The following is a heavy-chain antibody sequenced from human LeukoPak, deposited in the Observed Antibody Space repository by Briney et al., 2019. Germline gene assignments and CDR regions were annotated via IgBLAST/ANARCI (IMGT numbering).Heavy chain of an antibody. CDR1: GFTFSSYG. J-gene: IGHJ4*02. D-gene: IGHD2-21*02. CDR3: AKDLERHIVVVTASAVDY. CDR2: IRYDGSNK. Sequence: GGSLRLSCAASGFTFSSYGMHWVRQAPGKGLEWVAFIRYDGSNKYYADSVKGRFTISRDNSENTLYLQMNSLRAEDTAVYYCAKDLERHIVVVTASAVDYWGQGTLVTVSS. V-gene: IGHV3-30*02.